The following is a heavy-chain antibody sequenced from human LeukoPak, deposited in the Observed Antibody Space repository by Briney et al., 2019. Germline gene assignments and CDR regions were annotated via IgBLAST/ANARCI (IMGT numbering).Heavy chain of an antibody. V-gene: IGHV4-39*07. CDR1: GGSISISNYY. J-gene: IGHJ5*02. D-gene: IGHD5-18*01. Sequence: SETLSLTCTVSGGSISISNYYWGWIRQPPGKGLEWIGSMSYSGRTYYNPSLKTRVTVSLDTSKNQFSLKLSSVTAADTAVYYCARGGYSYGQNWFDPWGQGTLVTVSS. CDR3: ARGGYSYGQNWFDP. CDR2: MSYSGRT.